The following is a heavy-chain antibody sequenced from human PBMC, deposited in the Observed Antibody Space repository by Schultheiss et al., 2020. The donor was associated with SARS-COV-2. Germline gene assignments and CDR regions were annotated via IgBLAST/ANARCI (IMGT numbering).Heavy chain of an antibody. V-gene: IGHV1-2*02. CDR1: GYTFSGYY. CDR3: ATGLPTTVVTPFDY. Sequence: ASVKVSCKASGYTFSGYYLHWVRQAPGQGLEWMGWINPNSGGTNYAQKFQGRVTMTRDTSTDTAYMELSSLRSEDTAVYYCATGLPTTVVTPFDYWGQGTLVTVSS. CDR2: INPNSGGT. J-gene: IGHJ4*02. D-gene: IGHD4-23*01.